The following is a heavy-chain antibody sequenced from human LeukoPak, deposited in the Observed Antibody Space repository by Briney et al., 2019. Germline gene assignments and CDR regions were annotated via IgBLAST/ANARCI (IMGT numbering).Heavy chain of an antibody. CDR2: IHPHGTM. CDR3: SRGWDACKLGNY. Sequence: PSETLSLTCIVSDESISSSSYYWGWIRQSPGKGLEWIGTIHPHGTMFYNPSLESRVTISVDKSKRLFSLKLRSVTAADTAVYHCSRGWDACKLGNYWGQGSLVTVSS. D-gene: IGHD1-26*01. CDR1: DESISSSSYY. V-gene: IGHV4-39*01. J-gene: IGHJ4*02.